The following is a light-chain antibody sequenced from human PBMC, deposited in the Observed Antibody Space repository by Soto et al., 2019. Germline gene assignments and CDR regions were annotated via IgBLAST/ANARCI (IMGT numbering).Light chain of an antibody. V-gene: IGKV1-33*01. CDR1: QDISNY. CDR3: QQYDNLPLT. J-gene: IGKJ4*01. CDR2: DAS. Sequence: DIQMTQSPSSLSASVGDRVTITCQPSQDISNYLNWYQQKPGKTPKLLIYDASNLETGVPSRFSASGSGTDFTFTISSLQPEDIATYYCQQYDNLPLTFGGGTKVEIK.